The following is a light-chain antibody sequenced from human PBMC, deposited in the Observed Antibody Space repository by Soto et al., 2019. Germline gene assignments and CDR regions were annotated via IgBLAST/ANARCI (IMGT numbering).Light chain of an antibody. CDR1: QSVSSSS. V-gene: IGKV3-20*01. CDR3: QRYGSATRT. CDR2: GAS. Sequence: EIVLTQSPGTLYLSPGERATLSCRASQSVSSSSLAWYQQKPGQAPRLLIYGASSRATGIPDRFSGSGSGTDFTLTISRLEPEDFAVYYCQRYGSATRTFGQGTKVEIK. J-gene: IGKJ1*01.